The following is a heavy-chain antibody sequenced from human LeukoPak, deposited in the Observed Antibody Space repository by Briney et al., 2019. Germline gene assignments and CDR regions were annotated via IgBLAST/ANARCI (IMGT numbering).Heavy chain of an antibody. Sequence: SQTLSLTCAISGDSVSSNSATWNWIRQSPSRGLEWLGRTYYKSKWYNDYAVSVKSRITINSDTSKNQFSLQLNSVTPEDTAVYYCARVSSPWSPRDTFDIWGQGTMVTVSS. CDR1: GDSVSSNSAT. CDR3: ARVSSPWSPRDTFDI. V-gene: IGHV6-1*01. D-gene: IGHD1-26*01. CDR2: TYYKSKWYN. J-gene: IGHJ3*02.